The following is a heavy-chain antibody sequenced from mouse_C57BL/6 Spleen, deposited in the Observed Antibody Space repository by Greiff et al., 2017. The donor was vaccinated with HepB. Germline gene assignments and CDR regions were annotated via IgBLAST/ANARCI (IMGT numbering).Heavy chain of an antibody. Sequence: QVQLQQSGAELVKPGASVKISCKASGYAFSSYWMNWVKQRPGKGLEWIGQIYPGDGDTNYNGKFKGKATLTADKSSSTAYMQLSSLTSEDSAVYFCARRYDYGYWYFDVWGTGTTVTVSS. V-gene: IGHV1-80*01. CDR3: ARRYDYGYWYFDV. J-gene: IGHJ1*03. D-gene: IGHD2-4*01. CDR2: IYPGDGDT. CDR1: GYAFSSYW.